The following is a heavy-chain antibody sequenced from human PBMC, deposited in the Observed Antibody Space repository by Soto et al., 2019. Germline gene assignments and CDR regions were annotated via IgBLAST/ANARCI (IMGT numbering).Heavy chain of an antibody. CDR2: ISGSGGST. Sequence: VGSLRLSCAASGFTFSSYAMSWVRQAPGKGLEWVSSISGSGGSTYYEDSVKGRFTISRENSKNTLYLQMNSLRAEDTAVYYCPKGTGYSSGWYYSDHYGMHXWGQATTVTVS. V-gene: IGHV3-23*01. D-gene: IGHD6-13*01. CDR1: GFTFSSYA. CDR3: PKGTGYSSGWYYSDHYGMHX. J-gene: IGHJ6*02.